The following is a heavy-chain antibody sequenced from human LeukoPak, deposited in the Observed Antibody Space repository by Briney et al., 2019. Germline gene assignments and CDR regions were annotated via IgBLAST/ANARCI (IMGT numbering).Heavy chain of an antibody. V-gene: IGHV3-30*02. D-gene: IGHD4-17*01. Sequence: GGSLRLSCAASGFTFSSYGMHWVRQAPGKGLEGVAFIRYDGSNKYYADSVKGRFTISRDNSKNTLYLQMNSLRAEDTAVYYCAKDTPSYGDYGGYFDYWGQGTLVTVFS. CDR1: GFTFSSYG. J-gene: IGHJ4*02. CDR2: IRYDGSNK. CDR3: AKDTPSYGDYGGYFDY.